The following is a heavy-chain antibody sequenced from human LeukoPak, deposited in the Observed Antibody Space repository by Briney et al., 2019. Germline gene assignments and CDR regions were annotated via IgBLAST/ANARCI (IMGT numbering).Heavy chain of an antibody. CDR1: GYTFTSYG. CDR3: ARDGMTTVTTPYYMDV. D-gene: IGHD4-11*01. J-gene: IGHJ6*03. Sequence: ASVKVSCKASGYTFTSYGISWVRQAPGQGLEWMGWISAYNCNTNYAQKLQGRVTMTTVTSTSTAYMELRSLRSDDTAVYYSARDGMTTVTTPYYMDVWGKGTTVTVSS. CDR2: ISAYNCNT. V-gene: IGHV1-18*01.